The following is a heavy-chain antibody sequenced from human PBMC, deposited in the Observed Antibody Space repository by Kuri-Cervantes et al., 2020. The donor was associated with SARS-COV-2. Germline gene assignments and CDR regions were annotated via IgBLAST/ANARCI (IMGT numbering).Heavy chain of an antibody. V-gene: IGHV3-30*02. CDR2: IRYDGSNK. D-gene: IGHD3-16*01. CDR3: AKDGGLQEGPDAFDI. J-gene: IGHJ3*02. CDR1: GFIFSSYG. Sequence: GGSLRLSCAASGFIFSSYGMHWVRQAPGKGLEWVAFIRYDGSNKYYADSVKGRFTISRDNSKNTLYLQMNSLRAEDTAVYYCAKDGGLQEGPDAFDIWGQGTMVTVSS.